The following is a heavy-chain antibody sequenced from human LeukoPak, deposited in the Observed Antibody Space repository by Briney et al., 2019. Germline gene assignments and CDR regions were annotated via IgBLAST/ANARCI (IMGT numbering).Heavy chain of an antibody. CDR2: IYYSGST. D-gene: IGHD5-24*01. Sequence: PSETLSLTCTVSGGSISSYYWSWIRQPPGKGLEWIGSIYYSGSTYYNPSLKSRVTISVDTSKNQFSLKLSSVTAADTAVYYCARDRGDGYNYRSPFDSWGQGTLVTVSS. J-gene: IGHJ4*02. CDR3: ARDRGDGYNYRSPFDS. V-gene: IGHV4-59*05. CDR1: GGSISSYY.